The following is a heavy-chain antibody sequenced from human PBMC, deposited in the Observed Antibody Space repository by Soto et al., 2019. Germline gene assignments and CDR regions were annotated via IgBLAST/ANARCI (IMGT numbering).Heavy chain of an antibody. J-gene: IGHJ6*02. V-gene: IGHV4-30-2*01. CDR1: GGSISSGGYS. D-gene: IGHD3-3*01. CDR3: ARGATVYDFWSGYYLLGGMDV. CDR2: IYHSGST. Sequence: QLQLQESGSGLVKPSQTLSLTCAVSGGSISSGGYSWSWIRQPPGKGLEWIGDIYHSGSTYYNPSLTSRVTISVDRSKNQFSLKLSSVTAGDTAVYYCARGATVYDFWSGYYLLGGMDVWGQGTTVTVSS.